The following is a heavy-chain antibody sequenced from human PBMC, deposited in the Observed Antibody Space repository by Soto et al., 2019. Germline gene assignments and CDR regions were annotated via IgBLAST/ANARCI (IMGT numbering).Heavy chain of an antibody. CDR2: VSYDGSNK. Sequence: QVQVVESGGGVVQPGRSLRLSCAASGFTFSSYGIHWVRQAPGKGLEWVAVVSYDGSNKYYADSVKGRFTISRDNSKNALYLQMNSLIAEDTAVYYCAKDGTILNTHYYYYGMDVW. CDR3: AKDGTILNTHYYYYGMDV. CDR1: GFTFSSYG. V-gene: IGHV3-30*18. J-gene: IGHJ6*01. D-gene: IGHD2-15*01.